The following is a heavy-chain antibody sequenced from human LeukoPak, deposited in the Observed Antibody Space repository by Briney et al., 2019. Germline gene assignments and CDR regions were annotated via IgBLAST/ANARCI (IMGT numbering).Heavy chain of an antibody. CDR2: IIPILGIA. Sequence: GASVKVSCKASGGTFSSYAISWVRQAPGQGLEWMGRIIPILGIANYAQKFQGRVTITADKSTSTAYMELSSLRSEDTAVYYCARSIGGFGEDGLYYYYGMDVWGQGTTVTVSS. V-gene: IGHV1-69*04. J-gene: IGHJ6*02. CDR1: GGTFSSYA. D-gene: IGHD3-10*01. CDR3: ARSIGGFGEDGLYYYYGMDV.